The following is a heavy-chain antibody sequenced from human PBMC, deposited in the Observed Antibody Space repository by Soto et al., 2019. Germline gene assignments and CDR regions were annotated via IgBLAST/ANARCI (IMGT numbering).Heavy chain of an antibody. CDR1: GFTFSTYS. D-gene: IGHD2-15*01. V-gene: IGHV3-21*01. CDR2: ITSSGRYI. Sequence: EVQLVESGGGLVKPGGSLRLSCAASGFTFSTYSMNWVRQAPGKGLEWVSSITSSGRYIYYADSVKARFTISRDNAKNSLYLQLNSLRAEDTAVYYCARVGCSGGTCYPNDPFDIWGQGTMVTVSS. CDR3: ARVGCSGGTCYPNDPFDI. J-gene: IGHJ3*02.